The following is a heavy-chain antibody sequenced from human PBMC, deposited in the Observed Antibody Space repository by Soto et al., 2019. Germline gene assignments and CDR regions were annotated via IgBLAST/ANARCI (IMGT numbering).Heavy chain of an antibody. CDR2: IWYDGSNK. Sequence: QVQLVESGGGVVQPGRSLRLSCAASGFTFSSYGMHWVRQAPGKGLEWVAVIWYDGSNKYYADSVKGRFTISRDNSKNTLYLQMNSLSAEDTAVYYCATFMIVDDGFDIWGQGTMVTVSS. CDR3: ATFMIVDDGFDI. CDR1: GFTFSSYG. J-gene: IGHJ3*02. V-gene: IGHV3-33*01. D-gene: IGHD3-22*01.